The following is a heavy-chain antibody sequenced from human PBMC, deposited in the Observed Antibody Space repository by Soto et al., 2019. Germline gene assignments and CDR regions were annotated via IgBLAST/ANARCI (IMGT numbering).Heavy chain of an antibody. CDR2: IYSGGST. CDR3: ARERGYCSSTSCYDYYYMDV. D-gene: IGHD2-2*01. V-gene: IGHV3-66*01. Sequence: GGSLRLSCAASGFTVSSNYMSWVRQAPGKGLEWVSVIYSGGSTYYADSVKGRFTISRDNSKNTLYLQMNSLRAEDTAVYYCARERGYCSSTSCYDYYYMDVWGKGTKVTVSS. CDR1: GFTVSSNY. J-gene: IGHJ6*03.